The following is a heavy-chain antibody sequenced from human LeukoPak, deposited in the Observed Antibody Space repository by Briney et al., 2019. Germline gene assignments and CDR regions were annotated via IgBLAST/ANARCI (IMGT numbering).Heavy chain of an antibody. D-gene: IGHD1-26*01. Sequence: PGRSLRLSCAASGFTFSNYGMHWVRQAPGKGLEWVAIISNDGSNKYYADSVQGRFTISRDNSKNTLYLQMNSLRAEDTAAYYCAEDFALELGIFDYWGQGTLVTVSS. CDR1: GFTFSNYG. J-gene: IGHJ4*02. CDR2: ISNDGSNK. CDR3: AEDFALELGIFDY. V-gene: IGHV3-30*18.